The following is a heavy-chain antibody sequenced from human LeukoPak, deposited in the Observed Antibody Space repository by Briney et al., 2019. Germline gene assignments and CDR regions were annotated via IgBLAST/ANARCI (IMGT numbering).Heavy chain of an antibody. CDR2: VFHSGST. D-gene: IGHD1-14*01. CDR1: GGSVSSINYY. Sequence: PSETLSPTCTVSGGSVSSINYYWSWIRQPPGKGLEWIGYVFHSGSTNYNPSLKSRVTISVDTSRNQFSLRLSSVTAADTAVYYCARHVRRSLHRFFDYWGQGTLVTVSS. V-gene: IGHV4-61*01. J-gene: IGHJ4*02. CDR3: ARHVRRSLHRFFDY.